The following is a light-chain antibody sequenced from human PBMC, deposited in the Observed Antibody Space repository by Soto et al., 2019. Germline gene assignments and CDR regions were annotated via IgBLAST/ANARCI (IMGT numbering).Light chain of an antibody. Sequence: EIVLTQSPDTLSLSPGERATLSCRASESVSSSYLAWYQQRPGQAPRLLICGASSRATGIPDRFSGSGSGTDFTLTISRLEPEDFAVYYCHQYGTSTITFGPGTRLEIK. CDR2: GAS. CDR3: HQYGTSTIT. CDR1: ESVSSSY. J-gene: IGKJ5*01. V-gene: IGKV3-20*01.